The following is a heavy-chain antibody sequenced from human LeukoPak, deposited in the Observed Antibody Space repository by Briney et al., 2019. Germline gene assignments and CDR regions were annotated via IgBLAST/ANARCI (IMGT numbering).Heavy chain of an antibody. D-gene: IGHD5-12*01. CDR1: GGSISSGSYY. CDR3: AREGSGYDRGGTFGY. CDR2: IYTSGST. J-gene: IGHJ4*02. Sequence: SETLSLTYTVSGGSISSGSYYWSWIRQPAGKGLEWIGRIYTSGSTNYNPSLKSRVTISVDTSKNQFSLKLSSVTAADTAVYYCAREGSGYDRGGTFGYWGQGTLVTVSS. V-gene: IGHV4-61*02.